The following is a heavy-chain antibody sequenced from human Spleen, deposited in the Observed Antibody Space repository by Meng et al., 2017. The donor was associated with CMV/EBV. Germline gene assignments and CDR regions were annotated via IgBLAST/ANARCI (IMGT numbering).Heavy chain of an antibody. Sequence: SETLSLTCTVSGGSISNSSYYWGWIRQPPGKGLEWIGSIYYSGSTYYNPSLKSRVTISVDTSKNQFSLKLSSVTAADTAVYYCARGSRAIFGVVILPFDYWGQGTLVTVSS. CDR2: IYYSGST. CDR1: GGSISNSSYY. J-gene: IGHJ4*02. CDR3: ARGSRAIFGVVILPFDY. D-gene: IGHD3-3*01. V-gene: IGHV4-39*07.